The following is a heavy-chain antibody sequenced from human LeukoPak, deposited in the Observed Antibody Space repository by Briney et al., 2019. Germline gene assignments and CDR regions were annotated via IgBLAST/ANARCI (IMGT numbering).Heavy chain of an antibody. V-gene: IGHV4-34*01. CDR3: ARAISKKSYYYGSGSYYNSDY. CDR1: GGSFSGYY. CDR2: INHSGST. Sequence: SETLSLTCAVYGGSFSGYYWSWIRQPPGKGLEWIGEINHSGSTNYNPSLKSRVTISVDTSKNQFSLKLSSVTAADTAVYYCARAISKKSYYYGSGSYYNSDYWGQGTLVTVSS. D-gene: IGHD3-10*01. J-gene: IGHJ4*02.